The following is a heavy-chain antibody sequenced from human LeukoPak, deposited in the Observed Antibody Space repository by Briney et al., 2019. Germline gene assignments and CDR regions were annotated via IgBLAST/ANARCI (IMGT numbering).Heavy chain of an antibody. J-gene: IGHJ4*02. CDR1: GYTFTSYG. CDR3: ARVAPNRRYCSGGTCLNSFDY. V-gene: IGHV1-18*01. D-gene: IGHD2-15*01. CDR2: ISAYNGHT. Sequence: ASVKVSCKASGYTFTSYGISWVRQAPGQGLEWMGWISAYNGHTNYAQRLQGRVTMTTDTSTSTAYMELRSLRSDDTAVYYCARVAPNRRYCSGGTCLNSFDYWGQGTLVTVSS.